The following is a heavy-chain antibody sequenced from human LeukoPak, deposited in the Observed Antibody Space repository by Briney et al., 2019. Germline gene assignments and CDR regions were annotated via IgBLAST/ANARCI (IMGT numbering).Heavy chain of an antibody. V-gene: IGHV4-4*02. CDR2: IYHSGST. CDR3: ARDSSIAARLHAFDI. Sequence: PSGTLSLTCAVSGGSISSSNWWSWVRQPPGKGLEWIGEIYHSGSTNYNPSLKSRVTISVDKSKNQFSLKLSSVTAADTAVYYCARDSSIAARLHAFDIWAKGQWSPSLQ. CDR1: GGSISSSNW. D-gene: IGHD6-6*01. J-gene: IGHJ3*02.